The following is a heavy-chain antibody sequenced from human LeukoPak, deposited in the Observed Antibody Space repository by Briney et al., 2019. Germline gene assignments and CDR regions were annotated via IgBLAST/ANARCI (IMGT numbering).Heavy chain of an antibody. CDR1: GFTFSTYS. D-gene: IGHD3-22*01. CDR2: VSYDGSKK. CDR3: AKLGFDSSGSHSLVDY. Sequence: GGSLRLSCAASGFTFSTYSMKWVRQAPGKGLEWVGFVSYDGSKKFYADFVKGRFSISRDNSKNTLYVQMNSLGAEDTALYYCAKLGFDSSGSHSLVDYWGQGTPVTVSS. J-gene: IGHJ4*02. V-gene: IGHV3-30*18.